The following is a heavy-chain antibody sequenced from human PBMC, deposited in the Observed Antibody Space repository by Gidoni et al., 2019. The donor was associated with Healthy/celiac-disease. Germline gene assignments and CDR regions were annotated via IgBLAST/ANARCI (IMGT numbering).Heavy chain of an antibody. Sequence: QVQLQQSGPGLGKPSQTLQPTCAISGDNVSSNSAAWNWIRQSPSRGLEWLGRTYYRSKWYNDYSVSVKSRITINPDTSKNKFSLQLNSVTPEDTAVYYCARAAAGKGSGFDYWGQVTLVTVSS. CDR1: GDNVSSNSAA. J-gene: IGHJ4*02. V-gene: IGHV6-1*01. D-gene: IGHD6-13*01. CDR3: ARAAAGKGSGFDY. CDR2: TYYRSKWYN.